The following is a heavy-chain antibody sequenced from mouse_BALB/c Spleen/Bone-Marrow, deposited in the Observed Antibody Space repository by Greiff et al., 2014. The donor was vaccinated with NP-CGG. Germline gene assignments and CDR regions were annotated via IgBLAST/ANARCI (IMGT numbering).Heavy chain of an antibody. D-gene: IGHD2-4*01. CDR2: INPYNDVT. CDR1: GYTFTSNI. Sequence: EVQLVESGPELVKPGASVKMSCKASGYTFTSNIINWVKQKPGQGLEWIGYINPYNDVTKYNEKLKGKATLTSDMSSNTAYMELSSLTSEDPAVYYCAKAAYYDYDGRAMDYWGQGTSVIVSS. V-gene: IGHV1-14*01. J-gene: IGHJ4*01. CDR3: AKAAYYDYDGRAMDY.